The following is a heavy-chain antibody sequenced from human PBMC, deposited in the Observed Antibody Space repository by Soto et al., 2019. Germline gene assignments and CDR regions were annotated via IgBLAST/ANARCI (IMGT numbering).Heavy chain of an antibody. J-gene: IGHJ6*02. Sequence: QVQLVQSGAAVKKPGASVKVSCKASGYTFTSYGISWVRQAPGQGLERMGWISAYNGNTNYAQKLQGRVTITTDTSTSKAYRELRSLRSDDTAVYYCASVKYSPPYYYYYGMDDWGQGTTVTVSS. CDR1: GYTFTSYG. CDR2: ISAYNGNT. D-gene: IGHD5-18*01. V-gene: IGHV1-18*01. CDR3: ASVKYSPPYYYYYGMDD.